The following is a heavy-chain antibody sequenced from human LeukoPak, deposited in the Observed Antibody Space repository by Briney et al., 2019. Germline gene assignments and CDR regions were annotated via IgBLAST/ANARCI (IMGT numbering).Heavy chain of an antibody. Sequence: PSETLSLTCTVSGYSISNGYYWGWIRQPPGKGLEWIGSIYHSGSTYYNSSLKSRVTISVDTSKNQFSLKLSSVTAADTAVYYCARLVQHYDFWSGYRNYYYYYMDVWGKGTTVTVSS. CDR1: GYSISNGYY. J-gene: IGHJ6*03. V-gene: IGHV4-38-2*02. CDR2: IYHSGST. D-gene: IGHD3-3*01. CDR3: ARLVQHYDFWSGYRNYYYYYMDV.